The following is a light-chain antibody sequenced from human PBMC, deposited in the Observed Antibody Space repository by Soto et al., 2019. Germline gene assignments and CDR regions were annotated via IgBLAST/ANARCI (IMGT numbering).Light chain of an antibody. CDR2: FGS. CDR1: QSLLQSNGYKY. V-gene: IGKV2-28*01. CDR3: MPSHQSPPT. Sequence: DIVMTQSPLSLPVTPGEPASISCSSSQSLLQSNGYKYLDWYLQKPGQSPQLLIYFGSYRASGVPDRFSGSGSGTDFTLKIRRVEAEDVGVYYCMPSHQSPPTFGQGTKVEI. J-gene: IGKJ1*01.